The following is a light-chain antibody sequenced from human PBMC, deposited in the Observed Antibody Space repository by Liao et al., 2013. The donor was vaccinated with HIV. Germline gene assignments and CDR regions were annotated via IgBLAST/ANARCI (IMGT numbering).Light chain of an antibody. J-gene: IGLJ2*01. CDR2: YDS. CDR3: QAWDSSTVV. V-gene: IGLV3-21*01. Sequence: SYVLTQPPSVSVAPGKTARISCGGNSIGSKSVQWYQQKPGQAPVLVIYYDSDRPSGIPERFSGSNSGNTATLTISGTQAMDEADYYCQAWDSSTVVFGGGTKLTVL. CDR1: SIGSKS.